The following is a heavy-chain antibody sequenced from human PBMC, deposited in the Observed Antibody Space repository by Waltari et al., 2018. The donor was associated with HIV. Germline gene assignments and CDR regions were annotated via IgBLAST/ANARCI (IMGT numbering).Heavy chain of an antibody. J-gene: IGHJ4*02. Sequence: QVQLVESGGGVVQPGRSLRLSCAASGFTFSSYAMHWVRQAPGKGLEWVAVISYDGSNKYYADSVEGRFTISRDNSKNTLYLQMNSLRAEDTAVYYCARDTLSYYYDSSGYPPAFDYWGQGTLVTVSS. CDR3: ARDTLSYYYDSSGYPPAFDY. CDR2: ISYDGSNK. V-gene: IGHV3-30-3*01. CDR1: GFTFSSYA. D-gene: IGHD3-22*01.